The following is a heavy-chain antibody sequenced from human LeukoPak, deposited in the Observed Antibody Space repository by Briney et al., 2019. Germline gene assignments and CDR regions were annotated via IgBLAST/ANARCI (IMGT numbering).Heavy chain of an antibody. CDR2: INAGNGNT. CDR1: GYTFTNYA. J-gene: IGHJ4*02. Sequence: ASVTVSFTASGYTFTNYAMHWVRQAPGQRLEWMGWINAGNGNTKYSQKFQGRVTITRDTSASTAYMELSSLRSEDTAVYYCASSSSSGANPDYWGQGTLVTVSS. V-gene: IGHV1-3*01. D-gene: IGHD6-6*01. CDR3: ASSSSSGANPDY.